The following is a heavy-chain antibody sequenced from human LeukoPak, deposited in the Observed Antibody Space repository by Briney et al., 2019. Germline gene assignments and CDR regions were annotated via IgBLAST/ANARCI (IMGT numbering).Heavy chain of an antibody. CDR2: IRYDGNNK. CDR3: AKDPVHYYDTSGYPQD. V-gene: IGHV3-30*02. D-gene: IGHD3-22*01. CDR1: GFTLSSYA. J-gene: IGHJ4*02. Sequence: GGSLRLSCAASGFTLSSYAMHWVRQAPGKGLEWVAFIRYDGNNKYYADSVKGRFTISRDNSKNTLYLQMNSLRAEDTAVYYCAKDPVHYYDTSGYPQDWGQGTLVTVSS.